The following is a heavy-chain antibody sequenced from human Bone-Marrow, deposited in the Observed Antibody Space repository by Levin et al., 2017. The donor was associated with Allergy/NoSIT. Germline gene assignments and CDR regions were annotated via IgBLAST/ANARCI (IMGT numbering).Heavy chain of an antibody. D-gene: IGHD6-13*01. CDR2: IYYSGST. CDR3: ARGDSSWYRGNWFDP. Sequence: SQTPSLTCTVSGGSISSYYWSWIRQPPGKGLEWIGYIYYSGSTNYNPSLKSRVTISVDTSKNQFSLKLSSVTAADTAVYYCARGDSSWYRGNWFDPWGQGTLVTVSS. J-gene: IGHJ5*02. V-gene: IGHV4-59*01. CDR1: GGSISSYY.